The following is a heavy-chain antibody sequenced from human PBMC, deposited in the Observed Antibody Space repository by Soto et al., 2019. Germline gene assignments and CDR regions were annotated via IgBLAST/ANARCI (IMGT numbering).Heavy chain of an antibody. V-gene: IGHV1-69*13. D-gene: IGHD3-16*01. J-gene: IGHJ5*02. Sequence: SVKVSCKVSGGTFRTYAVSWVRQAPGQGPEWMGGIIGIFGTAKYAQRFQGRLTITADESTSTAHMELSSLTSDDTAVYYCARHLGDYSLPNWFDPWGQGTLVTVSS. CDR3: ARHLGDYSLPNWFDP. CDR1: GGTFRTYA. CDR2: IIGIFGTA.